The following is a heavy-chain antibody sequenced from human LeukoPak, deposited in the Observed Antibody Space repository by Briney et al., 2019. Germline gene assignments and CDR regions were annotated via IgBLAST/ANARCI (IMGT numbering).Heavy chain of an antibody. V-gene: IGHV4-39*01. D-gene: IGHD1-26*01. CDR1: GGSISSSSYY. J-gene: IGHJ3*02. Sequence: KPSETLSLTCTVSGGSISSSSYYWGWIRQPPGKGLELIGTIYYSGSTYYNPSLKSRFTISVDTSKNQFSLKLSSVTAADTAVFYCARLRGLGGSYFAFDIWGQGTMVTVSS. CDR2: IYYSGST. CDR3: ARLRGLGGSYFAFDI.